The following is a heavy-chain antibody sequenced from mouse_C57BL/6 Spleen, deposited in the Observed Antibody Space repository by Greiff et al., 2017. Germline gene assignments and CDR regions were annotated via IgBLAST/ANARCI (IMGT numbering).Heavy chain of an antibody. J-gene: IGHJ4*01. CDR2: SRNKANDYTT. D-gene: IGHD2-3*01. CDR3: ARDAAMGAMDY. Sequence: EVKLMESGGGLVQSGRSLRLSCATSGFTFSDFYMEWVRQAPGKGLEWIAASRNKANDYTTEYSASVKGRFIASRDTSQSILYLQMNALRAEDTAIYYCARDAAMGAMDYWGQGTSVTVSS. V-gene: IGHV7-1*01. CDR1: GFTFSDFY.